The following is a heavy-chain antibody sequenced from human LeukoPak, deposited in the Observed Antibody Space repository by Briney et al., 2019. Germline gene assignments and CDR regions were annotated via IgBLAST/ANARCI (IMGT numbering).Heavy chain of an antibody. J-gene: IGHJ4*02. V-gene: IGHV7-4-1*02. Sequence: ASVKVSCKASGYTFTSYAMNWVRQAPGQGLEWMGWINTNTGNPTYAQGFTGRFVFSLDTSVSTAYLQISSLKAEDTAVYYCARDGSGSYWNRVVDYRGQGTLVTVSS. D-gene: IGHD1-26*01. CDR3: ARDGSGSYWNRVVDY. CDR1: GYTFTSYA. CDR2: INTNTGNP.